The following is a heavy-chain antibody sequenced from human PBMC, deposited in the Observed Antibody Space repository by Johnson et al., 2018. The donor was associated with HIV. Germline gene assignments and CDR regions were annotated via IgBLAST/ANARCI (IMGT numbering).Heavy chain of an antibody. CDR1: GFTFSSYA. J-gene: IGHJ3*02. CDR3: ARVGVSGYDLAAFDI. Sequence: VQLVESGGGLVQPGGSLRLSCAASGFTFSSYAMSWVRQAPGKGLEWVSAIGTAGDTYYPGSVKGRFTVSRDNSKNTLYLQMNSLRAEDTAVYYCARVGVSGYDLAAFDIWGQGTMVTVSS. CDR2: IGTAGDT. V-gene: IGHV3-23*04. D-gene: IGHD5-12*01.